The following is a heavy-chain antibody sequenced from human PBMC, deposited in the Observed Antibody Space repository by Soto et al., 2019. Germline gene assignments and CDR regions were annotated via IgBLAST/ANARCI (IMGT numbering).Heavy chain of an antibody. CDR2: IDPSDSYT. D-gene: IGHD4-17*01. Sequence: GGSLKISCKSSGYSFTSYWISWVRQMPGKGLEWMGRIDPSDSYTNYSPSFQGHVTISADKSISTAYLQWSSLKASDTAMYYCARHSFYGDYGREGPPDDYWGQGTLVTVSS. CDR3: ARHSFYGDYGREGPPDDY. J-gene: IGHJ4*02. V-gene: IGHV5-10-1*01. CDR1: GYSFTSYW.